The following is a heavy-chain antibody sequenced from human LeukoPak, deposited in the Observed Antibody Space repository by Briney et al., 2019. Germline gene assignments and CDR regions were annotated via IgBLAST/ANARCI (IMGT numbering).Heavy chain of an antibody. CDR1: GASVSSGNW. Sequence: SETLSLTCAVSGASVSSGNWWNWARQSPGKGLEWIAEILYTGDTNYNPSLRSRVTLSIDNSNNEASLKLASVTAADSAVYYCARAQRGCSANSCYLDPWGPGILVTVSS. V-gene: IGHV4-4*02. CDR3: ARAQRGCSANSCYLDP. J-gene: IGHJ5*02. D-gene: IGHD5-12*01. CDR2: ILYTGDT.